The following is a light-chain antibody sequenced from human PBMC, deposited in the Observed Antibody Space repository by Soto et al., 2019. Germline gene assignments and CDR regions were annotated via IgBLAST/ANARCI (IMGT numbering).Light chain of an antibody. CDR2: GAS. CDR1: QSVHSR. J-gene: IGKJ1*01. V-gene: IGKV3-15*01. CDR3: QQYDDWPPWT. Sequence: EIEMTQSPAALSVSPGDAATLSCRASQSVHSRLAWYQQKPGQAPRLLIYGASTMASGIPARFRGSGSGTEFTLTISSLQSEDFAVYYCQQYDDWPPWTFGPGTKVEIK.